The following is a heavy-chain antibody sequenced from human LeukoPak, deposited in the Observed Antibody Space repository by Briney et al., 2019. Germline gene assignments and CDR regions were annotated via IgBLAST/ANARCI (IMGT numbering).Heavy chain of an antibody. J-gene: IGHJ4*02. D-gene: IGHD2-21*02. CDR2: ISSDETNK. V-gene: IGHV3-30*03. CDR1: GFTFNSYV. CDR3: ASKWYCGGDCYYQIDF. Sequence: GRSLRLSCAASGFTFNSYVMHWVRQAPGKGLEWVALISSDETNKYYADSVKGRFTISRDNSNNALYLQMNSLRAQDTAVYYCASKWYCGGDCYYQIDFWGQGTLVTVSS.